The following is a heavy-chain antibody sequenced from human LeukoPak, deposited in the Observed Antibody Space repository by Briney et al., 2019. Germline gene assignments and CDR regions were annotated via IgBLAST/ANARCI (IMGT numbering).Heavy chain of an antibody. D-gene: IGHD3-10*01. J-gene: IGHJ5*02. CDR1: GGSFSGYY. CDR3: ARGSEKSMVRGVDRYNWFDP. Sequence: SETLSLTCAVYGGSFSGYYWSWIRQPPGKGLEWIGEINHSGSTNYNPSLKSRVTISVDTSKNQFSLKLSSVTAADTAVYYCARGSEKSMVRGVDRYNWFDPWGQGTLVTVSS. V-gene: IGHV4-34*01. CDR2: INHSGST.